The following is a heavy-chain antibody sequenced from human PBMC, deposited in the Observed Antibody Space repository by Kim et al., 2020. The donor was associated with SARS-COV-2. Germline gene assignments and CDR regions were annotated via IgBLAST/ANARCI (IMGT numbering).Heavy chain of an antibody. CDR3: ARYSTPGWQWLGNYYGMDV. CDR2: IYPGDSDT. J-gene: IGHJ6*02. Sequence: GESLKISCKGSGYSFTSYWIGWVRQMPGKGLEWMGIIYPGDSDTRYSPSFQGQVTISADKSISTAYLQWSSLKASDTAMYYCARYSTPGWQWLGNYYGMDVWGQGTTVTVSS. V-gene: IGHV5-51*01. D-gene: IGHD6-19*01. CDR1: GYSFTSYW.